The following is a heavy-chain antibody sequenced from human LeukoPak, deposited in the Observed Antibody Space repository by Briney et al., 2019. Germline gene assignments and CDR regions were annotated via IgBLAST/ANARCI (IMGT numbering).Heavy chain of an antibody. CDR1: GFTFSSYW. CDR3: ARDSGYSYADDY. Sequence: GGSLRLSCAASGFTFSSYWMTWVRQAPGKGLEWVANIKQDGSEKYYVDSVKGRFTISRDNAKDSLYLQTSSLRDEDTAVYYCARDSGYSYADDYWGQGTLVTVSS. J-gene: IGHJ4*02. V-gene: IGHV3-7*05. D-gene: IGHD5-18*01. CDR2: IKQDGSEK.